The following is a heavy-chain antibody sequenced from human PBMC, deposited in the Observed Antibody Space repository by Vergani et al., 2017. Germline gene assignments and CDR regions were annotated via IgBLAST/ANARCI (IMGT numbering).Heavy chain of an antibody. J-gene: IGHJ6*02. CDR1: GFTFSSYG. CDR2: IRYDGSNK. Sequence: VQLVESGGGLVKPGGSLRLSCAASGFTFSSYGMHWVRQAPGKGLEWVAFIRYDGSNKYYADSVKGRFTISRDNSKNTLYLQMNSLRAEDTAVYYCAKSITMVRGVKNYYYYYGMDVWGQGTTVTVSS. CDR3: AKSITMVRGVKNYYYYYGMDV. D-gene: IGHD3-10*01. V-gene: IGHV3-30*02.